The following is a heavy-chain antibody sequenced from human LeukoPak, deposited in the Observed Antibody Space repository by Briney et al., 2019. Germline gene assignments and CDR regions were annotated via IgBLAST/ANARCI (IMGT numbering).Heavy chain of an antibody. D-gene: IGHD3-22*01. J-gene: IGHJ3*02. Sequence: GGSLRLSCAASGFTFDDYGMSWVRQAPGKGLEWVSGINWNGGSTGYADSVKGRFTISRDNAKNSLYLQMNSLRAEDTALYYCARELYDSSGPHDAFDIWGQGTMVTVSS. CDR2: INWNGGST. V-gene: IGHV3-20*04. CDR1: GFTFDDYG. CDR3: ARELYDSSGPHDAFDI.